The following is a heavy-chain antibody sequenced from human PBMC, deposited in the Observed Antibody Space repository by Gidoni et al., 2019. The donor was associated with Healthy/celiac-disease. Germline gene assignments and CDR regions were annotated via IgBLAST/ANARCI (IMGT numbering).Heavy chain of an antibody. D-gene: IGHD5-18*01. Sequence: EVQLLEPGGGLVQPGGSLRLSCAASGFTFSSYAMSWVRQAPGKGLEWVSAISGSGGSTYYADAVKGRFTISRDNSKNTLYLQMNSLRAEDTAVYYCAKDGSRDTAMVSCSYWGQGTLVTVSS. V-gene: IGHV3-23*01. CDR2: ISGSGGST. CDR3: AKDGSRDTAMVSCSY. J-gene: IGHJ4*02. CDR1: GFTFSSYA.